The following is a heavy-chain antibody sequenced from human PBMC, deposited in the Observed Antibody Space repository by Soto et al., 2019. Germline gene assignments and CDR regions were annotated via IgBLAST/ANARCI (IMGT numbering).Heavy chain of an antibody. V-gene: IGHV1-2*04. CDR2: INPNSGVK. Sequence: QVQLVQSGAEVKKPGASVTVSCRASGDTFTGYYMHWVRQAPGQGLEWMGWINPNSGVKKYAQTFQGWVTRTRDTSIRTVYMELSRLRSDDTAVDYCARESGGATATLDYYYFYMDVWGTGTTVTVSS. CDR1: GDTFTGYY. CDR3: ARESGGATATLDYYYFYMDV. J-gene: IGHJ6*03. D-gene: IGHD1-26*01.